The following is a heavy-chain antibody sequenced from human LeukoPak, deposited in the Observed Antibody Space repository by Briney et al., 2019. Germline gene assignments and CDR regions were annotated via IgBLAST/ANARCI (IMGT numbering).Heavy chain of an antibody. Sequence: SVKVSCKASGGTFSSYAISWVRQAPGQGLEWKGRIIPIFGTANYAQKFQGRVTITTDESTSTAYMELSSLRSEDTAVYYCAREPFNWFDYWGQGTLVTVSS. J-gene: IGHJ4*02. CDR2: IIPIFGTA. V-gene: IGHV1-69*05. CDR3: AREPFNWFDY. CDR1: GGTFSSYA. D-gene: IGHD1-20*01.